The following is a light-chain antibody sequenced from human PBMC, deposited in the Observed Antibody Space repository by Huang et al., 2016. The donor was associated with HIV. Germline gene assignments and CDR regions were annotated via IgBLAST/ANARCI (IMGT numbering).Light chain of an antibody. J-gene: IGKJ4*01. Sequence: EIVLTQSPATLSLCPGERATLSCRASQSVSAYLAWYQQKPGQAPRLLIYGASNRATGIPARFSGRGSGTDFTLTISSLEPEDFAVYYCQQRSDWPLTFGGGTKVEIK. V-gene: IGKV3-11*01. CDR1: QSVSAY. CDR2: GAS. CDR3: QQRSDWPLT.